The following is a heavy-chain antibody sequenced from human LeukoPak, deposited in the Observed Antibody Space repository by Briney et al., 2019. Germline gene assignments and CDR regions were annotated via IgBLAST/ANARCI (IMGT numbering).Heavy chain of an antibody. V-gene: IGHV4-59*01. CDR3: ARGTGSGSYPFDY. CDR1: GGSLSSYY. D-gene: IGHD3-10*01. J-gene: IGHJ4*02. CDR2: IYYSGST. Sequence: SETLSLTCAVSGGSLSSYYWSWVWQPPGKGLEWSGYIYYSGSTNYNPSLKSRVTISVDASKHQFSLTVSCVTAAHTGVYYCARGTGSGSYPFDYWGEGTLVTVSS.